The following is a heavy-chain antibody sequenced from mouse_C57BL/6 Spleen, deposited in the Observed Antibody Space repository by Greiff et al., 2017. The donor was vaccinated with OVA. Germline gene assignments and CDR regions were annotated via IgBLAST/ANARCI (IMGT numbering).Heavy chain of an antibody. Sequence: QVQLQQPGAELVKPGASVKLSCKASGYTFTSYWLQWVKQRPGQGLEWIGEIDPSDSYTNYNQKFKGTATLTVDTSSSTAYMQLSSLTSEDSAVYYCARDYYGSRRGFDYWGQGTTLTVSS. V-gene: IGHV1-50*01. J-gene: IGHJ2*01. CDR3: ARDYYGSRRGFDY. D-gene: IGHD1-1*01. CDR2: IDPSDSYT. CDR1: GYTFTSYW.